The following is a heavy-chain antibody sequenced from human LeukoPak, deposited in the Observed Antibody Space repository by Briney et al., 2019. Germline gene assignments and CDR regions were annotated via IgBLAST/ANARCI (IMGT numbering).Heavy chain of an antibody. D-gene: IGHD6-6*01. J-gene: IGHJ4*02. Sequence: GGSLRLSCAASGFTFSDYYMSWIRQAPGKGLEWVSYISSSSSYTNYADSVKGRFTISRDNAKNSLYLQMNSLRAEDTAVYYCARGLLPEAARPFDYWGQGTLVTVSS. V-gene: IGHV3-11*06. CDR2: ISSSSSYT. CDR1: GFTFSDYY. CDR3: ARGLLPEAARPFDY.